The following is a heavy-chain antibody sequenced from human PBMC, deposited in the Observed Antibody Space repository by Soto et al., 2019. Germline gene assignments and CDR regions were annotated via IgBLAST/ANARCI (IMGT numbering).Heavy chain of an antibody. CDR2: INHSGST. CDR3: ARGVEVLAATLVCGWLDY. CDR1: GGSFSGYY. D-gene: IGHD2-15*01. J-gene: IGHJ4*02. V-gene: IGHV4-34*01. Sequence: QVQLQQCGAGLLKPSETLSLTCAVYGGSFSGYYWSWIRQPPGKGLEWIGEINHSGSTNYKQSLKSRVPISVHTSQNQFSLKLSSVTAADTALYYCARGVEVLAATLVCGWLDYWGQGTLVTVSS.